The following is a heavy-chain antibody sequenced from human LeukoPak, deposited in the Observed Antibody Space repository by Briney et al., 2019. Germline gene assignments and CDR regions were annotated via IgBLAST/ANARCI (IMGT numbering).Heavy chain of an antibody. Sequence: GGSLRPSCAASGFTFNNYWMTWVRQAPGKGLEWVANINQDGSEKYYVDSVKGRFTISRDNAKNSLYLHMNSLRAEDTAIYYCAKEGFDSWGQGTLVTVSS. V-gene: IGHV3-7*03. CDR1: GFTFNNYW. CDR3: AKEGFDS. J-gene: IGHJ4*02. CDR2: INQDGSEK.